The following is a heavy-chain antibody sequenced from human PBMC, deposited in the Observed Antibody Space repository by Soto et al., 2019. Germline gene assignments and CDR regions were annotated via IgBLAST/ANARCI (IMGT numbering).Heavy chain of an antibody. CDR3: ARELAACDD. J-gene: IGHJ4*02. D-gene: IGHD6-13*01. CDR2: INPASGST. CDR1: GYTFTHYY. Sequence: QVQLLQSGAEVKKPGASVKLSCRTSGYTFTHYYIHWVRQAPGQGLEWLALINPASGSTNYAQDFQCRVTLTMETSTTTVYMELSGLRAEDTAIFYCARELAACDDWGQGTRVTVSS. V-gene: IGHV1-46*03.